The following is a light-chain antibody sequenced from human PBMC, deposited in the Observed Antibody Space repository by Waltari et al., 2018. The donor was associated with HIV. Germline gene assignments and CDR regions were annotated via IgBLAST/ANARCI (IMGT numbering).Light chain of an antibody. CDR2: WAS. V-gene: IGKV4-1*01. CDR1: QSVFYSSNNKNY. Sequence: DIVMTQSPDFLAVSMGERATINCKSSQSVFYSSNNKNYLAWYQQKPGQPPKLLIYWASTRESVVPDRFSGSGSGTDFTLTISSLQAEDVAVYYCQQYYSTQYSFGQGTKLEIK. J-gene: IGKJ2*03. CDR3: QQYYSTQYS.